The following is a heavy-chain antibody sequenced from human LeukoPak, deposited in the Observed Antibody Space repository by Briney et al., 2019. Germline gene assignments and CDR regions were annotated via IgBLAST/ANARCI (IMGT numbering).Heavy chain of an antibody. CDR2: ISSSSSYI. CDR1: GFTFSSYS. J-gene: IGHJ6*02. D-gene: IGHD3-3*01. CDR3: ARGFWSGYSRAGMDV. Sequence: GGSLRLSCAASGFTFSSYSMNWVRQAPGKGLEWVSSISSSSSYIYYADSVKGRFTISRDNAKNSLYLQMNSLRAEDTAVYYCARGFWSGYSRAGMDVWGQGTTVTVSS. V-gene: IGHV3-21*01.